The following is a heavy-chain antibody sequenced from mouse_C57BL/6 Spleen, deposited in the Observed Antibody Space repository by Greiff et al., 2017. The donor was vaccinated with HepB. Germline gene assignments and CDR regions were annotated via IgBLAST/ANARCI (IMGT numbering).Heavy chain of an antibody. V-gene: IGHV5-6*01. D-gene: IGHD2-4*01. J-gene: IGHJ4*01. CDR2: ISSGGSYT. Sequence: DVHLVESGGDLVKPGGSLKLSCAASGFTFSSYGMSWVRQTPDKRLEWVATISSGGSYTYYPDSVKGRFTISRDNAKNTLYLQMSSLKSEDTAMYDCARHPHDYDVGYYAMDYWGQGTSVTVSS. CDR1: GFTFSSYG. CDR3: ARHPHDYDVGYYAMDY.